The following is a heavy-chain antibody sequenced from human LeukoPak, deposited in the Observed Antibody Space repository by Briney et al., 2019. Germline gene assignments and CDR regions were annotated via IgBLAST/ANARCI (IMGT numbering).Heavy chain of an antibody. Sequence: GGSLRLSCAISGFTVSSNYMSWVRQAPGKGLEYVSAISSNGIATYYADSVKGRLTISRDNSKNTLYLQMSSLRGDDTAVYYCVKEIAYYDYWGQGTLVTVSS. V-gene: IGHV3-64D*06. J-gene: IGHJ4*02. CDR2: ISSNGIAT. CDR3: VKEIAYYDY. CDR1: GFTVSSNY.